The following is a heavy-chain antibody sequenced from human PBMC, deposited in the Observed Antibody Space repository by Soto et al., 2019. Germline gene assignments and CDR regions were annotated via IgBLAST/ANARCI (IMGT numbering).Heavy chain of an antibody. J-gene: IGHJ4*02. D-gene: IGHD6-13*01. CDR2: INPNSGGT. CDR3: ARGAGSSWFDY. Sequence: ASVKFSYKPSGYTFTAYYIHWVRQAPGQGLECMGWINPNSGGTKCAQKFQGRVTTTSXTXXGXXXMXLXXLTXDDTAVYYCARGAGSSWFDYWGQGTLVTVPS. V-gene: IGHV1-2*02. CDR1: GYTFTAYY.